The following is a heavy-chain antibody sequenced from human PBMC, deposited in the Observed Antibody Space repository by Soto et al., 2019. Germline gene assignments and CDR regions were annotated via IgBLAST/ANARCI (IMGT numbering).Heavy chain of an antibody. Sequence: GESLKISCKGSGYSFTSYWIGCVRQMPGKGLEWMGIIYPGDSETTYSPSFQGQVTISADKSINTAYLQWSSLKASDTAMYYCARHSSGAAFDIWGQGTLVTASS. CDR1: GYSFTSYW. J-gene: IGHJ3*02. CDR2: IYPGDSET. V-gene: IGHV5-51*01. CDR3: ARHSSGAAFDI. D-gene: IGHD3-22*01.